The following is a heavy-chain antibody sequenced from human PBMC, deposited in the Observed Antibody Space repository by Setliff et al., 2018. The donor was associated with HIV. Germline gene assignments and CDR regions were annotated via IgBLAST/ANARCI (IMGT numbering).Heavy chain of an antibody. CDR2: INPGSGDT. CDR1: GYTFAAYY. J-gene: IGHJ4*02. V-gene: IGHV1-2*02. D-gene: IGHD3-10*01. CDR3: ARVLSVTMIRGAHGY. Sequence: GSVKVSCKASGYTFAAYYIHWLRQAPGQGLEWMGWINPGSGDTNYAQKFQGRVTMTSDTSTRTVYMELSSLTSDDTAVYFCARVLSVTMIRGAHGYWGQGTLVTVSS.